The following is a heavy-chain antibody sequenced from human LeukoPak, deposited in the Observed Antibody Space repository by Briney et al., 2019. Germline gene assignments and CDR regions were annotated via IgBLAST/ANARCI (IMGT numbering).Heavy chain of an antibody. CDR3: AKQRDAYNWNNAFDI. D-gene: IGHD1-1*01. J-gene: IGHJ3*02. CDR1: GFTFSNCA. Sequence: QPGESLRLSCAASGFTFSNCAMSWVRQAPGKGLEWVSRISGSGGSTEYADPVKGRFTISRDNSKNTLHLQMNSLRVEDTAIYYCAKQRDAYNWNNAFDIWGQGQWSPSL. CDR2: ISGSGGST. V-gene: IGHV3-23*01.